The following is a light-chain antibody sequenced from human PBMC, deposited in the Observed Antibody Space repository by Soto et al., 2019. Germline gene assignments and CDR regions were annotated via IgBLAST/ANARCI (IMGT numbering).Light chain of an antibody. Sequence: QSVLTQPASVSGSPGQSITISCTGTSSDVGSYNLVSWYQQHPGKAPKLMIYEGSKRPSGVSNRFSGSKSGNTASLTISWLQDEDVADYYCCSYAGSNDVFGTGTKVTVL. CDR2: EGS. CDR3: CSYAGSNDV. J-gene: IGLJ1*01. V-gene: IGLV2-23*01. CDR1: SSDVGSYNL.